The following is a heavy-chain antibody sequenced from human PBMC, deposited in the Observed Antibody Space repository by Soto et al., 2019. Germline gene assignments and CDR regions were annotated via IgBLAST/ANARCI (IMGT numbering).Heavy chain of an antibody. V-gene: IGHV4-4*02. CDR3: ARYDFGTFDY. Sequence: LSLTCAVSGDSIISSFWWSWVRQPPGKGLEWIGEIYHTESTVYNPSLKSRVTISVDKSKNQFSLNLDSVTAADTAVYYCARYDFGTFDYWGRGILVTVSS. J-gene: IGHJ4*02. CDR2: IYHTEST. D-gene: IGHD4-17*01. CDR1: GDSIISSFW.